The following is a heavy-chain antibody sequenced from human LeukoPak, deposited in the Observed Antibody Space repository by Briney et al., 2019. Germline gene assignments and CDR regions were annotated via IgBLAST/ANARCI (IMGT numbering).Heavy chain of an antibody. CDR2: IYSGGST. J-gene: IGHJ3*02. CDR3: ARGAGDSSGYYYEISYAFDI. Sequence: GGSLRLSCAASGFTVSSNYMSWVRQAPGKGLEWVSVIYSGGSTYYADSVKGRFTISRDNSKNTLYLQMNSLRAEDTAVYYCARGAGDSSGYYYEISYAFDIWGQGTMVTVSS. D-gene: IGHD3-22*01. CDR1: GFTVSSNY. V-gene: IGHV3-66*01.